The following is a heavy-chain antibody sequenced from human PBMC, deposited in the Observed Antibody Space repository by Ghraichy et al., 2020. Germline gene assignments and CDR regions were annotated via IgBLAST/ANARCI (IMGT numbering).Heavy chain of an antibody. V-gene: IGHV4-39*01. Sequence: SETLSLTCTVSGGSISSSSYYWGWIRQPPGKGLEWIGSIYYSGSTYYNPSLKSRVTISVDTSKNQFSLKLSSVTAADTAVYYCARQYSYGLFYYWGQGTLVTVSS. J-gene: IGHJ4*02. CDR3: ARQYSYGLFYY. CDR2: IYYSGST. CDR1: GGSISSSSYY. D-gene: IGHD5-18*01.